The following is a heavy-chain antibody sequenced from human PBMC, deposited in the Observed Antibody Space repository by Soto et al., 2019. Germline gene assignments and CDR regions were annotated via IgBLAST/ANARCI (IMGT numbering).Heavy chain of an antibody. Sequence: QVQLVQSGAEVKKPGSSVKVSCKASGGTFSSYTISWVRQAPGQGLEWMGRIIPILGIANYAQKFQGRVTITADKSTSTAYMELSSLRSEDTAVYYCARRPRASGWYFDYWGQGTLVTVSS. J-gene: IGHJ4*02. CDR3: ARRPRASGWYFDY. V-gene: IGHV1-69*02. D-gene: IGHD6-19*01. CDR1: GGTFSSYT. CDR2: IIPILGIA.